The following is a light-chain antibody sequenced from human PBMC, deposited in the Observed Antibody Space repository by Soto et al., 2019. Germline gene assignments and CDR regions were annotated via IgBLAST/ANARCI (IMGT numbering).Light chain of an antibody. CDR1: RSNIGAGYD. J-gene: IGLJ2*01. CDR2: DNN. CDR3: QSYDSSLNAVV. Sequence: QPVLTQPPSVSGAPGQGVTISCTGSRSNIGAGYDVHWYQQLPGTAPKLLIYDNNNRPSGVPDRFSGSKSGTSASLAITGLQAEDEADYYCQSYDSSLNAVVFGGGTKLTVL. V-gene: IGLV1-40*01.